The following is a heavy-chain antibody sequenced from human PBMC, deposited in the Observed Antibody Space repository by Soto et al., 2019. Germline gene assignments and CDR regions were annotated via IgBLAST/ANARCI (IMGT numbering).Heavy chain of an antibody. CDR1: GFTFSSYA. CDR3: AKSVAVGRYFDWLLQTSYGY. J-gene: IGHJ4*02. Sequence: GGSLRLSCAASGFTFSSYAMSWVRQAPGKGLEWVSAISGSGGCTYYADSVKGRFTSSRDNSKNTLYLEMNSLSAEDTAVYYCAKSVAVGRYFDWLLQTSYGYWGQGTLVTVSS. D-gene: IGHD3-9*01. CDR2: ISGSGGCT. V-gene: IGHV3-23*01.